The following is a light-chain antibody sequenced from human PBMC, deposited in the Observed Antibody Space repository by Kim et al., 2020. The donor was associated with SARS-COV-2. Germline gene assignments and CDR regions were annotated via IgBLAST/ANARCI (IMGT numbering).Light chain of an antibody. V-gene: IGLV1-47*01. CDR1: SSNVGSSF. CDR3: AAWDDSLSGVV. J-gene: IGLJ2*01. Sequence: GQRVTISCSGSSSNVGSSFVYWYQQLPGTAPKLLIYRNSQRPAGVPDRFSGSKSGTSASLAISGLRSEDEADYYCAAWDDSLSGVVFGGGTQLTVL. CDR2: RNS.